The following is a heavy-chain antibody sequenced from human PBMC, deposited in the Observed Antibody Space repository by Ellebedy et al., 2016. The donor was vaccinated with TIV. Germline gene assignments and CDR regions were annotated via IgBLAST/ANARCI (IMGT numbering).Heavy chain of an antibody. CDR2: IYYSGST. Sequence: MPSETLSLTCTVSGDSISSSSFFWGWIRQRPGKGLEWIGSIYYSGSTYYSPSLKSRVTISVDTSKNQFSLNLSSVTAADTAVYYCARVLRGGRYGDYFDYWGQGTLVTVSS. D-gene: IGHD3-3*01. J-gene: IGHJ4*02. V-gene: IGHV4-39*07. CDR1: GDSISSSSFF. CDR3: ARVLRGGRYGDYFDY.